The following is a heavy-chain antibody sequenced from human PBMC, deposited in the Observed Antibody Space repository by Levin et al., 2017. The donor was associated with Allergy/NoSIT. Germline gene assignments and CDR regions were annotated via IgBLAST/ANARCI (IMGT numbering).Heavy chain of an antibody. V-gene: IGHV1-46*01. CDR3: ARETDSSIAAVPLDAFDI. CDR1: GYTFTSYY. D-gene: IGHD6-13*01. Sequence: EASVKVSCKASGYTFTSYYMHWVRQAPGQGLEWMGIINPSGGSTSYAQKFQGRVTMTRDTSTSTVYMELSSLRSEDTAVYYCARETDSSIAAVPLDAFDIWGQGTMVTVSS. J-gene: IGHJ3*02. CDR2: INPSGGST.